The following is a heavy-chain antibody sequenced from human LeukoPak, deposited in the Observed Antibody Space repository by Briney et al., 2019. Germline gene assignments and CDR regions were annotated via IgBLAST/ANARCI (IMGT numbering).Heavy chain of an antibody. Sequence: PGGSLRLSCAASGFAFGSYTMDWVRQAPGKGLEWVSAITGSGGSTYYADSVKGRFTISRDSSKNTLYLQMNSLRAEDTAVYYCAKKTSYCGGDCYPYYFDHWGQGTLVTVSS. CDR2: ITGSGGST. J-gene: IGHJ4*02. CDR3: AKKTSYCGGDCYPYYFDH. CDR1: GFAFGSYT. V-gene: IGHV3-23*01. D-gene: IGHD2-21*02.